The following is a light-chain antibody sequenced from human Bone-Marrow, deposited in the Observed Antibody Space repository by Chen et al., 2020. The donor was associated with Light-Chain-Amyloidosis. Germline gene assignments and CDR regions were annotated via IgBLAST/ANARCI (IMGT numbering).Light chain of an antibody. CDR2: DDS. Sequence: SYVLTQPSSLSVAPAQTATIACGGNNSGSTRVHWYQQTPGQAPLLVVYDDSDRPSGIPERLSGSNAGNTATLTISRVEAGDEADYYCQVWDRSSDRPVFGGGTKLTVL. J-gene: IGLJ3*02. CDR3: QVWDRSSDRPV. V-gene: IGLV3-21*02. CDR1: NSGSTR.